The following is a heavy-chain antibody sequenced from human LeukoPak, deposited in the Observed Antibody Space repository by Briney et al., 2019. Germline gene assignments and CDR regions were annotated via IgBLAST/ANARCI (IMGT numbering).Heavy chain of an antibody. V-gene: IGHV4-31*03. CDR2: IYYSGST. CDR1: GGSISSGGYY. D-gene: IGHD3-10*01. CDR3: AAGFYGSGTPDPRNWFDP. J-gene: IGHJ5*02. Sequence: PSQTLSLTCTVSGGSISSGGYYWSWISQHPGKGLEWIGYIYYSGSTYYNPSLKSRVTISVDTSKNQFSLKLSSVTAADTAVYYCAAGFYGSGTPDPRNWFDPWGQGTLVTVSS.